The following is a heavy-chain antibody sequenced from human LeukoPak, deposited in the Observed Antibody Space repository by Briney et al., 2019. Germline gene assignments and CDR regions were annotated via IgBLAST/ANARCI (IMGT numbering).Heavy chain of an antibody. CDR2: VKQDESSK. CDR1: VFTFTHYW. J-gene: IGHJ4*02. V-gene: IGHV3-7*01. D-gene: IGHD4-23*01. Sequence: GGSLRLSCAASVFTFTHYWMASVRQAPGKGPEWVANVKQDESSKFYADSVKGRFTISRDNAKNSLYLQMNGLRVEDTALYYCVRDYDGDLDYWGQGTLVTVSS. CDR3: VRDYDGDLDY.